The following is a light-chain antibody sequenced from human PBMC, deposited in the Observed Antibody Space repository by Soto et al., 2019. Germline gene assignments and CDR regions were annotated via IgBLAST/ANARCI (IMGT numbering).Light chain of an antibody. J-gene: IGKJ1*01. CDR2: AAS. CDR1: QSISTY. V-gene: IGKV1-39*01. Sequence: DIQMTQSPTSLSATVRDRVTNTCRASQSISTYLNWYQQKPGKAPKLLIYAASSLQSGVPSRFGGSGSGTDFTLIISSLHPEDSATYYCQQSYSTPRTFAQGTKVDIK. CDR3: QQSYSTPRT.